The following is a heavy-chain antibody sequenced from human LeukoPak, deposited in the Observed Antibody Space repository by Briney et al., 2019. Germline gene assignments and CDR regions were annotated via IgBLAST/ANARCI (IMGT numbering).Heavy chain of an antibody. CDR2: INPDSGAT. CDR1: GYTFTAYY. CDR3: ARDVDSSWYTNPSDY. D-gene: IGHD6-13*01. J-gene: IGHJ4*02. Sequence: GASVKVSCKASGYTFTAYYMHWVRQAPGQGLEWMGWINPDSGATNYAQRFQHSVTVTRHTSISTAYMELSSLRSDDTAVYYCARDVDSSWYTNPSDYWGQRPVLPVSS. V-gene: IGHV1-2*02.